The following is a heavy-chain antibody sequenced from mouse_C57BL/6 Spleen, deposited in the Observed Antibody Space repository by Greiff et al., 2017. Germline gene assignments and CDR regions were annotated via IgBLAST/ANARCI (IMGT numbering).Heavy chain of an antibody. Sequence: VKLMESGPGLVQPSQSLSITCTVSGFSLTSYGVHWVRQSPGKGLEWLGVIWRGGSTDYNAAFMSRLSITKDNSKSQVFFKMNRLQADDTAMYYCAKNSDPLAMDYWGQGTAVTVSS. V-gene: IGHV2-5*01. CDR1: GFSLTSYG. J-gene: IGHJ4*01. CDR2: IWRGGST. CDR3: AKNSDPLAMDY. D-gene: IGHD2-10*02.